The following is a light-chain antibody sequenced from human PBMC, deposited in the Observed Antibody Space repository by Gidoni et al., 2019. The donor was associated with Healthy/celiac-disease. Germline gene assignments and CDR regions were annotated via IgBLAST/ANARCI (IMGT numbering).Light chain of an antibody. Sequence: DIQMPQSPSSLSAPVGDRVTITCRASQISSSYLNWYQQKPGNAPKLLIYAASSLPSGIPSRFSGSGSGTDFTLTISSLQPEDFATYYCQQSDSTPRTFGGGTRVEIK. V-gene: IGKV1-39*01. CDR2: AAS. J-gene: IGKJ4*01. CDR3: QQSDSTPRT. CDR1: QISSSY.